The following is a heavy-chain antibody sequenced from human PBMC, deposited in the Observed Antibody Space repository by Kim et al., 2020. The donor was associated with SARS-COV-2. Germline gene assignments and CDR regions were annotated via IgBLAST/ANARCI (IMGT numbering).Heavy chain of an antibody. J-gene: IGHJ4*02. CDR2: ICDDGSTK. CDR3: AKDNLTTGPSYLDS. D-gene: IGHD4-17*01. V-gene: IGHV3-33*06. CDR1: GFTFSSYG. Sequence: GGSLRLSCAASGFTFSSYGMRWVRQTPGKGLEWVAGICDDGSTKYYADSVKGRFTISRDNSKNTLYLQMNSLRAEDTAVYYCAKDNLTTGPSYLDSWGQG.